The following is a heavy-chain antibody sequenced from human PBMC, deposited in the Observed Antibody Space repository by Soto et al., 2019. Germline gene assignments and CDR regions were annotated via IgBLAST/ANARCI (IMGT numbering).Heavy chain of an antibody. V-gene: IGHV3-48*04. J-gene: IGHJ4*02. D-gene: IGHD3-22*01. CDR1: GFTFSSYA. Sequence: QPGGSLRLSCAASGFTFSSYAMSWVRQAPGKGLEWVSYFSNSGSTMFYADSVKGRFTISRDNAKNSVYLHMHSLRAEDTAVYYCARDAGSGDNDSGYHYAFDSWGQGTLVTVSS. CDR3: ARDAGSGDNDSGYHYAFDS. CDR2: FSNSGSTM.